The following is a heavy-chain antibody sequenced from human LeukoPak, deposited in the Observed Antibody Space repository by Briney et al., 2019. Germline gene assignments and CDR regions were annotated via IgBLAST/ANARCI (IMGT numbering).Heavy chain of an antibody. D-gene: IGHD6-13*01. CDR2: INPNSGGT. V-gene: IGHV1-2*04. J-gene: IGHJ5*02. CDR1: GYTFTNYT. Sequence: GASVKVSCKASGYTFTNYTINWVRQAPGQGLEWMGWINPNSGGTNYAQKFQGWVTMTRDTSISTAYMELSRLRSDDTAVYYCAKDRRIAAAGTRGNWFDPWGQGTLVTVSS. CDR3: AKDRRIAAAGTRGNWFDP.